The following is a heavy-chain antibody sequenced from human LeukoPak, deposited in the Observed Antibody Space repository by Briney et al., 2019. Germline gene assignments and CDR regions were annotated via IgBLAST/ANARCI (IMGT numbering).Heavy chain of an antibody. J-gene: IGHJ6*03. CDR2: IRSKDYGGTT. CDR3: TRSPYLHYYFYYMDV. D-gene: IGHD5/OR15-5a*01. CDR1: GFTFGDYA. Sequence: GGSLRLSCTASGFTFGDYAMSWFRQAPGKGLEWVGFIRSKDYGGTTDYAASVKGRFTISRDDSKSIAYLQMNSLKTEDTDVYYCTRSPYLHYYFYYMDVGGKGTTVTVS. V-gene: IGHV3-49*03.